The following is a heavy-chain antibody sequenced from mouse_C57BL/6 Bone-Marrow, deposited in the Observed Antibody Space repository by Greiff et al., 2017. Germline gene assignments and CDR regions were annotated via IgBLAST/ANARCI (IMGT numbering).Heavy chain of an antibody. CDR3: ARGPYFDY. CDR2: IYPGSGST. V-gene: IGHV1-55*01. J-gene: IGHJ2*01. Sequence: QVHVKQSGAELVKPGASVTMSCKASGYTFTSYWITWVKQRPGQGLEWIGDIYPGSGSTNYNEKFKSKATLPVDTSSSTAYMQLSSLTSEDSAVYYCARGPYFDYWGQGTTLTVSS. CDR1: GYTFTSYW.